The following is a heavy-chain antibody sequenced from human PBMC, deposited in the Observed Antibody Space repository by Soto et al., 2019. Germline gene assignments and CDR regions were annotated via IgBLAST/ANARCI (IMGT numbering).Heavy chain of an antibody. CDR2: INHTGGT. D-gene: IGHD3-3*01. CDR3: ATRITVFGLLIPPFDP. Sequence: LSLTCAVYGGSVNGYCWNWIRQPPWKGLEWIGEINHTGGTHYNPSLKSRVTMSVDTSKNQFSLRLSSVTAADTAIYYCATRITVFGLLIPPFDPWGQGTQVTVSS. V-gene: IGHV4-34*01. J-gene: IGHJ5*02. CDR1: GGSVNGYC.